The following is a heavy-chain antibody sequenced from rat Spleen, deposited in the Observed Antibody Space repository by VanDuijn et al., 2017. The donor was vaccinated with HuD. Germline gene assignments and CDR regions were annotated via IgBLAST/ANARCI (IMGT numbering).Heavy chain of an antibody. CDR2: IDSAGST. Sequence: EVQLQESGPGLVKPSQSLSLTCSVTGHSITSTYRWNWIRKFPGNKLEWMGYIDSAGSTNYNPSLKSRISITRDTSKNQFFLQVNSGTPEAAATYYCARVGTRVSRFAYWGQGTLVTVSS. V-gene: IGHV3-3*01. D-gene: IGHD1-4*01. CDR1: GHSITSTYR. CDR3: ARVGTRVSRFAY. J-gene: IGHJ3*01.